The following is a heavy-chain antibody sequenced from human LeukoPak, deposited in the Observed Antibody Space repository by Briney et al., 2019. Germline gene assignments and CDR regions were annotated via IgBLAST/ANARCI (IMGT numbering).Heavy chain of an antibody. CDR2: INPNSGAT. CDR3: ARTGSFDY. V-gene: IGHV1-2*02. D-gene: IGHD1-14*01. CDR1: GYTFTAYY. Sequence: VKVSCKASGYTFTAYYTHWVRQAPGQGLEWMGWINPNSGATIYAQNFQGRVTMTTDTSISTAYMELTRLGSDDTAVYYCARTGSFDYWGQGTLVTVSS. J-gene: IGHJ4*02.